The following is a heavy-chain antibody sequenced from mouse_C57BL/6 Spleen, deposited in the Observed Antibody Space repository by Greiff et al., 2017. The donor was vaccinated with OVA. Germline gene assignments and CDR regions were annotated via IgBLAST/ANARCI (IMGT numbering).Heavy chain of an antibody. CDR3: ARDREDYFDY. Sequence: EVQGVESGGGLVKPGGSLKLSCAASGFTFSSYAMSWVRQTPEKRLEWVATISDGGSYTYYPDNVKGRFTISRDNAKNNLYLQMSHLKSEDTAMYYCARDREDYFDYWGQGTTLTVSS. D-gene: IGHD3-1*01. CDR2: ISDGGSYT. CDR1: GFTFSSYA. V-gene: IGHV5-4*01. J-gene: IGHJ2*01.